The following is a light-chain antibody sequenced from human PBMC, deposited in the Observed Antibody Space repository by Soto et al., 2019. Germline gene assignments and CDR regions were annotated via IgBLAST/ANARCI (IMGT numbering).Light chain of an antibody. V-gene: IGKV3-20*01. CDR1: QSVSSSY. CDR3: HQYDSSPHT. Sequence: EIVLTQSPGTLSLSPGERATLSCRASQSVSSSYLAWYQQKPGQAPRLLIYGASSRATGIPDRFSGSGSGTHFNLTIRRLEPEDFAVYYCHQYDSSPHTYGGGTKMEIK. J-gene: IGKJ4*01. CDR2: GAS.